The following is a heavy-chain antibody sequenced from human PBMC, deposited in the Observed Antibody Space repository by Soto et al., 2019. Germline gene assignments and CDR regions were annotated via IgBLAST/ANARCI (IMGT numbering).Heavy chain of an antibody. Sequence: SETLSLTCTVSGGSISSGGYYWSWIRQHPGKGLEWIGYIYYSGSTYYNPSLKSRVTISVDTSTSTAYMELRSLRSDDTAVYYCARDGYSSGWYGEYNWFDPWGQGTLVTVSS. D-gene: IGHD6-19*01. CDR2: IYYSGST. J-gene: IGHJ5*02. CDR1: GGSISSGGYY. V-gene: IGHV4-31*03. CDR3: ARDGYSSGWYGEYNWFDP.